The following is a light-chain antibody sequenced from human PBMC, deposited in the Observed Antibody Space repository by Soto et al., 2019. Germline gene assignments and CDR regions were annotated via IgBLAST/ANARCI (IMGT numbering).Light chain of an antibody. CDR2: DAS. CDR3: QQYDTYWT. J-gene: IGKJ1*01. Sequence: DIPMTQSPSTLSASVGDRVTITCRASQSILSWLAWYQHKPGKAPKLLIYDASSLESGVPSRFSGSRSGTEFTLTISSLQPDDIGTYYCQQYDTYWTFGQGTEVEI. V-gene: IGKV1-5*01. CDR1: QSILSW.